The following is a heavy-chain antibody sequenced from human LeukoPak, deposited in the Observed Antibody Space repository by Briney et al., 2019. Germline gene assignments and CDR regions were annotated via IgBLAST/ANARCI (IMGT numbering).Heavy chain of an antibody. CDR2: ISGSGGSP. CDR1: GFTFSSYA. V-gene: IGHV3-23*01. CDR3: AKHLLYDFWSAPGF. J-gene: IGHJ4*02. D-gene: IGHD3-3*01. Sequence: GGSLRLSCAASGFTFSSYAMSWVRQAPGKGLEWVSAISGSGGSPYYADSVKGRFTISRDNSKNTLYLQMNSLRAEDTAVYYCAKHLLYDFWSAPGFWGQGTLVTVSS.